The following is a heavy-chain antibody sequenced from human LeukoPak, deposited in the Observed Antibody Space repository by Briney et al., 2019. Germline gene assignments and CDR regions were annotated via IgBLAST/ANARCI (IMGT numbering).Heavy chain of an antibody. J-gene: IGHJ5*02. CDR3: ASLLRYFDRSNWFDP. V-gene: IGHV3-23*01. D-gene: IGHD3-9*01. CDR1: GFTFSSYA. Sequence: GASLRLSCAASGFTFSSYAMSWVRQAPGKGLEWVSAISGSGGSTYYADSVKGRFTISRDNSKNTLYLQMNSLRAEDTAVYYCASLLRYFDRSNWFDPWGQGTLVTVSS. CDR2: ISGSGGST.